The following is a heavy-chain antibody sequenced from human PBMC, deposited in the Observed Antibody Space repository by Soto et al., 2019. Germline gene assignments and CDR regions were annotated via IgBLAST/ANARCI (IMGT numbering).Heavy chain of an antibody. CDR1: GYTFTSYG. V-gene: IGHV1-18*01. CDR2: ISAYNGNT. J-gene: IGHJ4*02. Sequence: QVQLVQSGAEVKKPGASVKVSCKASGYTFTSYGISWVRQAPGQGLEWMGWISAYNGNTNYAQKLQGRVTMTTDTPMSTAYMELRSLRSDDTAVYYCARSPRGLRLNTWDFDYWGQGTLVTVSS. CDR3: ARSPRGLRLNTWDFDY. D-gene: IGHD4-17*01.